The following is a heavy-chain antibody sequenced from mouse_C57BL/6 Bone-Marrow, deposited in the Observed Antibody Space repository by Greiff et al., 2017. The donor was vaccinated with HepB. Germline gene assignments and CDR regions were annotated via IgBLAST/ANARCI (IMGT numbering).Heavy chain of an antibody. Sequence: VQLQQSGPELVKPGASVKISCKASGYSFTGYYMNWVKQSPEKSLEWIGEINPSTGGTTYNQKFKAKATLTVDKSSSTAYMQLKSLTSEDSAVYYCARQRGLDYWGQGTTLTVSS. CDR3: ARQRGLDY. V-gene: IGHV1-42*01. J-gene: IGHJ2*01. CDR2: INPSTGGT. CDR1: GYSFTGYY.